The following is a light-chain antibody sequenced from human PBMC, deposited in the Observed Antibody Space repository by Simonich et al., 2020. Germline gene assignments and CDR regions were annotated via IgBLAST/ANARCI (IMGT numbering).Light chain of an antibody. CDR1: ELPKKY. V-gene: IGLV3-10*01. Sequence: SYELTQPPSVSLSPGQTARNTCSGDELPKKYAYWYQQNQGQAPVLVIYEDSKRPTGSPESFSGSSSGTRATFTISGAQVEDEADYYCYSADSSSNHRVFGGGTKLTVL. J-gene: IGLJ2*01. CDR2: EDS. CDR3: YSADSSSNHRV.